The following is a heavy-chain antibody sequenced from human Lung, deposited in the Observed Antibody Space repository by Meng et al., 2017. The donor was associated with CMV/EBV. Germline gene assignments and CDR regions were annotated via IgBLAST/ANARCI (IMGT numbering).Heavy chain of an antibody. V-gene: IGHV3-23*01. Sequence: EVQLLESXXXXVXXGGSLRLSCAAPGFTFSSYAMSGVRQAPGKGLEWVSAISGSGGSTYYADSVKGRFTISRDNSKDTLYLQMNSLRAEDTAVYYCAKVVSYDFWSGYSPVDYWGQGTLGTVSS. CDR3: AKVVSYDFWSGYSPVDY. D-gene: IGHD3-3*01. CDR1: GFTFSSYA. CDR2: ISGSGGST. J-gene: IGHJ4*02.